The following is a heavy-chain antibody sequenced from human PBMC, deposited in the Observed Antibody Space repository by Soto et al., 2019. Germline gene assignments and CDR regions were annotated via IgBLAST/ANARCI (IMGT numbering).Heavy chain of an antibody. V-gene: IGHV4-30-4*01. CDR1: GGSISSGDYY. CDR3: ARDLRQLVHRAFDI. CDR2: IYYSGST. D-gene: IGHD6-13*01. J-gene: IGHJ3*02. Sequence: SETLSLTCTVSGGSISSGDYYWSWIRQPPGKGLEWIGYIYYSGSTYYNPSLKSRVTISVDTSKNQFSLKLSSVTAADTAVYYWARDLRQLVHRAFDIWGQGTMVTVSS.